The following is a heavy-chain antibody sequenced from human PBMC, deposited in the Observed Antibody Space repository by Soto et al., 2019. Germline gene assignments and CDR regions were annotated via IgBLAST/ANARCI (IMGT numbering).Heavy chain of an antibody. D-gene: IGHD2-8*02. Sequence: GGSLRLSCAASGFTFDDYAMHWVRQAPGKGLEWVSGISWNSGSIAYADSVKGRFTISRDNAKNSLYLQMNSLRAEDTALYHCAKDMECRSGVCYHGLDYWGQGTLVTVSS. CDR1: GFTFDDYA. V-gene: IGHV3-9*01. CDR3: AKDMECRSGVCYHGLDY. J-gene: IGHJ4*02. CDR2: ISWNSGSI.